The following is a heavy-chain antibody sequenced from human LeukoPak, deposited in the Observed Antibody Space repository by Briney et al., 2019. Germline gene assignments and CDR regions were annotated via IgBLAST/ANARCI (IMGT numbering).Heavy chain of an antibody. D-gene: IGHD5-18*01. Sequence: SQTLSLTCTVSGGSISSGDYYWSWIRQPPGKGLXWIGYIYYSGSTYYNPSLKSRVTISVDTSKNQFSLKLSSVTAADTAVYYCARGGIQLWSNWFDPWGQGTLVTVSS. J-gene: IGHJ5*02. V-gene: IGHV4-30-4*01. CDR1: GGSISSGDYY. CDR3: ARGGIQLWSNWFDP. CDR2: IYYSGST.